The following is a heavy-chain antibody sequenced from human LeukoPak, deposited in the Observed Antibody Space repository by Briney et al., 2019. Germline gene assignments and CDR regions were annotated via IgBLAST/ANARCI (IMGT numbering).Heavy chain of an antibody. Sequence: GGSLRLSCAASGFTFSSYAMHWVRQAPGKGLEWVSAISGSGGSTYYADSVKGRFTISRDNSKNTLYLQKNSLRAEDTAVYYCAKDQGLGLRLGELSLDYWGQGTLVTVS. CDR2: ISGSGGST. D-gene: IGHD3-16*02. CDR1: GFTFSSYA. V-gene: IGHV3-23*01. J-gene: IGHJ4*02. CDR3: AKDQGLGLRLGELSLDY.